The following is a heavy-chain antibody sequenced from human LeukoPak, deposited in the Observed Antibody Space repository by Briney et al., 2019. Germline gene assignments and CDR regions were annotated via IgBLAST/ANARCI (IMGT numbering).Heavy chain of an antibody. J-gene: IGHJ5*02. V-gene: IGHV3-30*02. CDR1: GFTFSSYG. Sequence: GGSLRLSCAASGFTFSSYGMHWVRQAPGKGLEWVAFIRYDGSNKYYADSVKGRFTISRDNSKNTLYLQMNSLRAEDTAVYYCARLVGYCSSTSTCYNWFDPWGQGTLVTVSS. CDR2: IRYDGSNK. D-gene: IGHD2-2*01. CDR3: ARLVGYCSSTSTCYNWFDP.